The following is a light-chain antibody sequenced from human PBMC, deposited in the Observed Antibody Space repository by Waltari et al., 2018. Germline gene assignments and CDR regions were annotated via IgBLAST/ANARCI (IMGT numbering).Light chain of an antibody. V-gene: IGLV2-14*01. CDR2: EVS. CDR3: SSYTTSSAPGV. J-gene: IGLJ1*01. Sequence: QSALTQPASVSGSPGQSITISCSGTDSDVGAYDFVSWYQQHPGKAPHLIIYEVSTRHSGISNRFSASKSGNTASLTTSGLQAEDEADYYCSSYTTSSAPGVFGTGTRVTVL. CDR1: DSDVGAYDF.